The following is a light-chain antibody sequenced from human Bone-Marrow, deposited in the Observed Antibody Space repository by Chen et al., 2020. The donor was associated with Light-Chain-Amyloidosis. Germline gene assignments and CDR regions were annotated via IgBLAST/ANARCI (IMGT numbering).Light chain of an antibody. J-gene: IGKJ4*01. CDR1: QGLNNK. CDR3: QQYNDWPLT. CDR2: DAS. Sequence: EIVMTQSPATLSLSPGERATLSCGASQGLNNKLAWYQQKPGQAPRLLIYDASTRATDITSRFRGSGCGTEFTLTITSLTSEDFALYYCQQYNDWPLTFGGGTKVE. V-gene: IGKV3-15*01.